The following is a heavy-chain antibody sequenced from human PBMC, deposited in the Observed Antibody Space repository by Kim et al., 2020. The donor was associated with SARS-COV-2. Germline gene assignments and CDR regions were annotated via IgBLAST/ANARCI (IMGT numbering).Heavy chain of an antibody. CDR2: INHSGST. V-gene: IGHV4-34*01. CDR1: GGSFSGYY. CDR3: ARGRRITMIVVVIYNWFDP. J-gene: IGHJ5*02. D-gene: IGHD3-22*01. Sequence: SETLSLTCAVYGGSFSGYYWSWIRQPPGKGLEWIGEINHSGSTNYNPSLKSRVTISVDTSKNQFSLKLSSVTAADTAVYYCARGRRITMIVVVIYNWFDPWRQGTLVTVSS.